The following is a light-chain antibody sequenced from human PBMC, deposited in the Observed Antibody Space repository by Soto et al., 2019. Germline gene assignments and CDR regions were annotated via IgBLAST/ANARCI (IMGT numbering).Light chain of an antibody. J-gene: IGKJ1*01. V-gene: IGKV3-15*01. CDR2: GAS. CDR3: QQYNTWPGWT. CDR1: QSINSN. Sequence: EVVMTQSPVALSVSPGERATLSCRASQSINSNLAWYQQKPGQAPRLLVYGASTMATGIPARFSGTGSGTEFTLTISSLQSEDFAVYYCQQYNTWPGWTFGQGTKVEIK.